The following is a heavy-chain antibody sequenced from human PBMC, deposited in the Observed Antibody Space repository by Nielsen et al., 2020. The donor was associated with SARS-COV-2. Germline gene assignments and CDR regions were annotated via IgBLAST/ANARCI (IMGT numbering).Heavy chain of an antibody. CDR2: IKQDGSEK. CDR3: AKDPSDGYSSSWYFDY. CDR1: GLTFSTYW. V-gene: IGHV3-7*03. Sequence: GESLKISCAGSGLTFSTYWMNWVRQAPGKGLEWVANIKQDGSEKYYVDSVKGRFTISRDNAKSSLYLQMNSLRAEDTALYYCAKDPSDGYSSSWYFDYWGQGTLVTVSS. D-gene: IGHD6-13*01. J-gene: IGHJ4*02.